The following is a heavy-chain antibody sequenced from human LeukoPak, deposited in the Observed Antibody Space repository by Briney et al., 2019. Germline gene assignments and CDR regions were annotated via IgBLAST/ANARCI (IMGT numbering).Heavy chain of an antibody. J-gene: IGHJ4*02. CDR3: ARDVSGYYDYIWGSYRFYFDY. Sequence: SETLSLTCTVSGGSISSYYWSWIRQPAGKGLEWIGRIYTSGSTNYNPSLKSRVTMSVDTSKNQFSLKLSSVTAADTAVYYCARDVSGYYDYIWGSYRFYFDYWGQGTLVIVSS. CDR1: GGSISSYY. V-gene: IGHV4-4*07. CDR2: IYTSGST. D-gene: IGHD3-16*02.